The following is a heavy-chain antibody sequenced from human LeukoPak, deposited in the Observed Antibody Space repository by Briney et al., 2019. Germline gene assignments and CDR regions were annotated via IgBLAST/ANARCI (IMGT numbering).Heavy chain of an antibody. J-gene: IGHJ5*02. CDR3: ARGYSSGYYYFWFDP. CDR1: GGSVSRYH. Sequence: PSETLSLTCTVSGGSVSRYHWSWIRRPPGKGLEWIGYISYSGSTNYNPSLKSRVTISVDTSKNQFSLKLSSVTAADTAVYYCARGYSSGYYYFWFDPWGQGTLVTVSS. CDR2: ISYSGST. V-gene: IGHV4-59*08. D-gene: IGHD3-22*01.